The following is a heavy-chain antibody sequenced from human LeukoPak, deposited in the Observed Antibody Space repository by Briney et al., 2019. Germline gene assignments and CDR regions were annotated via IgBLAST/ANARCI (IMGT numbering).Heavy chain of an antibody. CDR3: AKGKEIGYCSSTSCPSGLYYYYMDV. J-gene: IGHJ6*03. V-gene: IGHV3-23*01. CDR2: ISGSGGST. D-gene: IGHD2-2*01. CDR1: GFTFSSYA. Sequence: GGSLRLSCAASGFTFSSYAMSWVRQAPGKGLEWVSAISGSGGSTYYADSVKGRFTISRDNSKNTLYLQMNSLRAEDTAVYYCAKGKEIGYCSSTSCPSGLYYYYMDVWGKGTTVTVSS.